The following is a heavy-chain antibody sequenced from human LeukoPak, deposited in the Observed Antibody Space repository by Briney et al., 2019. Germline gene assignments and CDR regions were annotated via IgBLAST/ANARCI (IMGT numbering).Heavy chain of an antibody. V-gene: IGHV4-59*01. Sequence: GSLRLSCAASGFTFSSYAMSWVRQAPGKGLEWIGYIYYSGSTNYNPSLKSRVTISVDTSKNQFSLKLSSVTAADTAVYYCARNYGDFSGYYYYMDVWGKGTTVTVSS. CDR2: IYYSGST. J-gene: IGHJ6*03. CDR1: GFTFSSYA. D-gene: IGHD4-17*01. CDR3: ARNYGDFSGYYYYMDV.